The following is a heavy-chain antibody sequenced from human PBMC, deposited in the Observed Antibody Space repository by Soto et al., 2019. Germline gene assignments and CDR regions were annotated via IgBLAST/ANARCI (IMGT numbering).Heavy chain of an antibody. CDR3: AREPADLGDLSPYFDS. J-gene: IGHJ4*02. V-gene: IGHV3-64*01. Sequence: GGSLRLSCAASGFTFSSYGMHWVRHGPGKGLEYVSGISSNGGNIYYANSVKGRFTISRDNSKNTVFLQMGSLRAEDMGVYFCAREPADLGDLSPYFDSWGQGALVTVSS. CDR2: ISSNGGNI. CDR1: GFTFSSYG. D-gene: IGHD3-16*02.